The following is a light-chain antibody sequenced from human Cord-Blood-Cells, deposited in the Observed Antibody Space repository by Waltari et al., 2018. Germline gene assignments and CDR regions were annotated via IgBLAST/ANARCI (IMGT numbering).Light chain of an antibody. CDR2: AAS. Sequence: DIQMTQSPSSLSASVGERVTITCRASKSISSYLNWYQQKPGKAPKLLIYAASSLQSGVPSRFSGSGSGTDFTRTISSLQPEDFATYYCQQSYSTPQTFFRGTKVESK. V-gene: IGKV1-39*01. J-gene: IGKJ1*01. CDR3: QQSYSTPQT. CDR1: KSISSY.